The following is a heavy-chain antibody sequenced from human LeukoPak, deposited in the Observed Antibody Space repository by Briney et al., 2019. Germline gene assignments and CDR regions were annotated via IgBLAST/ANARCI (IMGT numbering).Heavy chain of an antibody. Sequence: ASLSLTCTVSGGSINGYYWTWIRQPPGKGLGGIGFVYYSAITTYTPSLKSRVTISVATSKKEFSLSLSSVTTAETAVYYCARGIMTTVPTFDSWGQGTLVTVSS. V-gene: IGHV4-59*01. CDR3: ARGIMTTVPTFDS. CDR2: VYYSAIT. CDR1: GGSINGYY. J-gene: IGHJ4*02. D-gene: IGHD4-17*01.